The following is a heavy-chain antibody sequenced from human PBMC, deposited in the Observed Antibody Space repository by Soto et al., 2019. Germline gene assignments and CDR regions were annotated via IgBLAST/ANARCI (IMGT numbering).Heavy chain of an antibody. CDR2: INDSGNM. D-gene: IGHD3-10*01. J-gene: IGHJ6*03. CDR3: ARGLILWFGELSRRGGYYYYMDV. V-gene: IGHV4-34*01. CDR1: GGSFSGYQ. Sequence: QVQLQQWGAGRLKPSETLTLTCAVYGGSFSGYQLSWIRQTPGKGLEWIGEINDSGNMNYNPSLKSRVTILLDTPKKQISLKLSSVTAADSAVYYCARGLILWFGELSRRGGYYYYMDVWGKGTTVTVSS.